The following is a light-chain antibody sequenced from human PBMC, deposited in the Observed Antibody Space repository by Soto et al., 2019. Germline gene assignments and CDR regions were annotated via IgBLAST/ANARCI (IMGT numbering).Light chain of an antibody. CDR1: QSITNW. Sequence: DIQMTQSPSTLSASVGDRVIITCRASQSITNWLAWYQQSPGKAPKLLISKASILESGVPSRFSGSGSGTEFTLTISSLQPEDFAVYYCQKYDTYPLTFGQGTKLESK. CDR3: QKYDTYPLT. J-gene: IGKJ2*01. CDR2: KAS. V-gene: IGKV1-5*03.